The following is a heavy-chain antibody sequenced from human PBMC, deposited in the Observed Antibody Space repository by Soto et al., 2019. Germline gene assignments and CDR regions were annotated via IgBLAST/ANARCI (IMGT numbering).Heavy chain of an antibody. CDR3: ARWSAIVGGAEALDV. CDR1: GYTFTNYG. Sequence: QVQLVQSGAEVKKPGASVRVPCKTSGYTFTNYGITWVRQAPGQGLEWMGWLSAYNGDTSSSEKLQDRFTMTTDTSTNTVYMDLRSLTSDDTAVYYCARWSAIVGGAEALDVWGQGTMVIVSS. V-gene: IGHV1-18*01. J-gene: IGHJ3*01. CDR2: LSAYNGDT. D-gene: IGHD1-26*01.